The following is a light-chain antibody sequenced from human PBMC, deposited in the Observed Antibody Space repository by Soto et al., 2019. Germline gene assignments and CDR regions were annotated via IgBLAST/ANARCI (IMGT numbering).Light chain of an antibody. V-gene: IGKV3-15*01. CDR3: QQFNNWPLT. J-gene: IGKJ4*01. CDR2: GAS. CDR1: QSIRGD. Sequence: ETVMAESPATLSVSLGEGVTLSCRASQSIRGDLAWYQQKPGQTPRLLIYGASTRATGVPARFSGSGSGTEFTLTISILQSEDSAVYYCQQFNNWPLTFGGGTKVEIK.